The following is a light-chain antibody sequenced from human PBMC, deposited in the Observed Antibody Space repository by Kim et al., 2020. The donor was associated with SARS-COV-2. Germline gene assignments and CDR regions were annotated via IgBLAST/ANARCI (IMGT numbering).Light chain of an antibody. CDR3: AAWDDSLSGVV. V-gene: IGLV1-47*01. Sequence: QPVLTQPPSKSGTPGQRVTISCSGSSSNIGSNYVYWYQQLPGTAPKLLIYRNNQRPSGVPDRFSGSKSGTSASLAISGLRSEDEADYYCAAWDDSLSGVVFGGGTKLTVL. CDR1: SSNIGSNY. CDR2: RNN. J-gene: IGLJ2*01.